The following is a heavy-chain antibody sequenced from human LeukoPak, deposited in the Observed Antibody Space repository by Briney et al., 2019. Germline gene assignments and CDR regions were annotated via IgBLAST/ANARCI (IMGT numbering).Heavy chain of an antibody. J-gene: IGHJ4*02. Sequence: GASVKVSCKPSGYTFTSYGISWVRQAPGQGLEWMGWISAYNGNTNYAQKLQGRVTMTTDTSTSTAYMELRSLRSDDTAVYYCARVPPIGYCSGGSCKNFDYWGQGTLVTVSS. V-gene: IGHV1-18*01. CDR3: ARVPPIGYCSGGSCKNFDY. CDR1: GYTFTSYG. CDR2: ISAYNGNT. D-gene: IGHD2-15*01.